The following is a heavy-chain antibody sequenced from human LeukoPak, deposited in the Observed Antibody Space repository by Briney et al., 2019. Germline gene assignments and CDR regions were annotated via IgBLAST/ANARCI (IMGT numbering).Heavy chain of an antibody. CDR2: IYYSGST. Sequence: KTSETLSLTCTVSGGSISSSSYYWGWIRQSPGKGLEGIGSIYYSGSTYSNPSLESRVTISVDTSKNQFSLKLSSVTATDMAVYYCARQTVFPDYWGQGTQVTVSS. CDR3: ARQTVFPDY. V-gene: IGHV4-39*01. D-gene: IGHD4-11*01. CDR1: GGSISSSSYY. J-gene: IGHJ4*02.